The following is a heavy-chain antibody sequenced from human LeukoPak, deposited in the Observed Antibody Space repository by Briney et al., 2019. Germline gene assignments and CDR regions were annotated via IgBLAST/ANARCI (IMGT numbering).Heavy chain of an antibody. V-gene: IGHV1-46*01. CDR1: GYTFTSYY. D-gene: IGHD3-22*01. J-gene: IGHJ4*02. CDR3: AREDYYDSGSNDY. CDR2: INPSGGST. Sequence: GASVKVSCKASGYTFTSYYMRWVRQAPGQGLEWMGIINPSGGSTSYAQKFQGRVTITRNTSISTAYMELSSLRSEDTAVYYCAREDYYDSGSNDYWGQGTLVTVSS.